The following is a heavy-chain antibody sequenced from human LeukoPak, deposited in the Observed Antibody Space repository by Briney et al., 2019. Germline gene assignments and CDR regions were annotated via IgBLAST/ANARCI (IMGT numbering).Heavy chain of an antibody. CDR1: GGSTSSGSDY. J-gene: IGHJ3*02. Sequence: SETLSLTCTVSGGSTSSGSDYWGWIRQTPGKGLEWIGSIYYSWTTYYNPSLKSRVTISADKSKNQFSLRVSSVTAADTAVYYCARRAYSGSYYDAFDIWGQGTMVTVSS. D-gene: IGHD1-26*01. CDR3: ARRAYSGSYYDAFDI. V-gene: IGHV4-39*01. CDR2: IYYSWTT.